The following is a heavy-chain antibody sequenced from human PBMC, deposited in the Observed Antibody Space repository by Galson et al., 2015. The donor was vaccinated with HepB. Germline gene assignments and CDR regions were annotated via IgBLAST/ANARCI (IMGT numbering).Heavy chain of an antibody. D-gene: IGHD3-22*01. V-gene: IGHV3-23*01. CDR3: AKDSVIVVVTNPSDFDI. Sequence: SLRLSCAASGFTFSSYAMSWVRQAPGKGLEWVSAISGSGGSTYYADSVKGRFTISRDNSKNTLYLQMNSLRAEGTAVYYCAKDSVIVVVTNPSDFDIWGQGTMVTVSS. J-gene: IGHJ3*02. CDR2: ISGSGGST. CDR1: GFTFSSYA.